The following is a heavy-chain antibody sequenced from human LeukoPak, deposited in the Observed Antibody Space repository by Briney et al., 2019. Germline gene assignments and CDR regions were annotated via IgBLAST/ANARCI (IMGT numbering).Heavy chain of an antibody. D-gene: IGHD2-2*02. CDR1: GGSFSGYY. Sequence: SETLSLTCAVYGGSFSGYYWSWIRQPPGKGMEWNGEINHSGSTNYNPSLKSRVTISVDTSKNQFSLKLSSVTAADTAVYYCARADFRGYCSSTSCYKSSEYFQHWGQGTLVTVSS. V-gene: IGHV4-34*01. CDR3: ARADFRGYCSSTSCYKSSEYFQH. J-gene: IGHJ1*01. CDR2: INHSGST.